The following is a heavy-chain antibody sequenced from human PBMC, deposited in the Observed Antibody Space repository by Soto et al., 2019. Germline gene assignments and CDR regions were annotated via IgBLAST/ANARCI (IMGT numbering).Heavy chain of an antibody. D-gene: IGHD3-16*01. CDR2: IYYSGST. CDR3: DRGGGLY. V-gene: IGHV4-30-4*01. J-gene: IGHJ4*02. CDR1: GGSISSGDYY. Sequence: QVQLQESGPGLVKPSQTLSLTCTVSGGSISSGDYYWSWIRQPPGKGLEWIGYIYYSGSTYHNPSRKSRVTLSVDTAKHQFSLKLSSVTAADTAVYYCDRGGGLYWGQGTLVTGSS.